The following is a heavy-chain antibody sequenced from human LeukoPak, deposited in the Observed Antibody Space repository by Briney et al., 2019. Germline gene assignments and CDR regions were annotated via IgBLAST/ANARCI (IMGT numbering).Heavy chain of an antibody. Sequence: GGSLRLSCAASGFTFSVNWMTWVRQAPGKGLEWVANIKQDGSEEYYVNSVKGRFTISRDNAKNSLYLHMSSLRAEDTAVYYCARHDNWNFPYWGQGTLVTVSS. CDR2: IKQDGSEE. CDR1: GFTFSVNW. D-gene: IGHD1-7*01. V-gene: IGHV3-7*01. CDR3: ARHDNWNFPY. J-gene: IGHJ4*02.